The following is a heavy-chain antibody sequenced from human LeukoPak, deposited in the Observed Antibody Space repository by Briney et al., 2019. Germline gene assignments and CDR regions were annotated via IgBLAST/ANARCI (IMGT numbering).Heavy chain of an antibody. V-gene: IGHV3-30-3*01. CDR2: ISYDGSNK. J-gene: IGHJ4*02. CDR3: AIPRSRVHTTPFDY. CDR1: GFTFSSYA. D-gene: IGHD1-1*01. Sequence: PERSLRLSCAASGFTFSSYAMHWVRQAPGKGLEWVTLISYDGSNKYYPDSVKGRFTIARDNSKNTLSLQLPSLRAEDTAVSYCAIPRSRVHTTPFDYSGQRTLVTVSS.